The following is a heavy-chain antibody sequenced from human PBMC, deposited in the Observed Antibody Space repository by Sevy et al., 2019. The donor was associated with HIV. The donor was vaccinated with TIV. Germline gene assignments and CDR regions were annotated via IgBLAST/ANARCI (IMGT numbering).Heavy chain of an antibody. V-gene: IGHV3-21*01. CDR1: GFTFSYYD. J-gene: IGHJ6*02. CDR3: AKDGAYYGSDGMDV. CDR2: ISSGSSYI. D-gene: IGHD3-10*01. Sequence: GGSLRLSCEASGFTFSYYDLSWVRQAPGKGLEWVSSISSGSSYIFYADSVKGRFTISRDNAKNSLCLQMNSLRADDTAVYYCAKDGAYYGSDGMDVWSQGATVTVSS.